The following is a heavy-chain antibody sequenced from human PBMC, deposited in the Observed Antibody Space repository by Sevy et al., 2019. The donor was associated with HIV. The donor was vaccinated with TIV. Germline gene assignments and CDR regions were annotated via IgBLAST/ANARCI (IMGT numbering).Heavy chain of an antibody. CDR3: ARGVGLDC. CDR1: GFTFSPYW. V-gene: IGHV3-7*01. CDR2: IRPDGSDK. Sequence: GGSLRLSCTASGFTFSPYWMTWVRQAPGKGLEWVANIRPDGSDKYYVDSVKGRFTISRDNAKNSLYLQMNSPRADDTAMYYCARGVGLDCWGQGALVTVSS. J-gene: IGHJ4*02. D-gene: IGHD1-26*01.